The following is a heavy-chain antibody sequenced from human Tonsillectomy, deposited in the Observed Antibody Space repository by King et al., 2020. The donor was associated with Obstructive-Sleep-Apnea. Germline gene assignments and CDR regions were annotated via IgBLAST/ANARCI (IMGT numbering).Heavy chain of an antibody. V-gene: IGHV5-10-1*01. CDR2: IDPSDSYT. Sequence: VQLVQSGAEVKKPGESLRISCKGSGYSFISYWINWVRQMPGKGLEWMGRIDPSDSYTNYSPSFQGHVTIPAYKSISTAYLQWSSLKASDTAMYYCARQPAVAEPAFDYWGQGTLVTVSS. CDR3: ARQPAVAEPAFDY. D-gene: IGHD6-19*01. J-gene: IGHJ4*02. CDR1: GYSFISYW.